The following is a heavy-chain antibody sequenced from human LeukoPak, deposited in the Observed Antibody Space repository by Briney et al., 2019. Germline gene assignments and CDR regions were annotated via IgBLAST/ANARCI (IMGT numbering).Heavy chain of an antibody. D-gene: IGHD3-10*01. CDR3: ASGSENRAYYYGSGSYLYAFDI. J-gene: IGHJ3*02. CDR2: IIPIFGTA. V-gene: IGHV1-69*13. CDR1: GGTFSSYA. Sequence: SVKVSCKASGGTFSSYAISWVRQAPGQGLEWMGGIIPIFGTANYAQKFQGRVTITADESTSTAYMELSSLRSEDTAVYYCASGSENRAYYYGSGSYLYAFDIWGQGTMVTVSS.